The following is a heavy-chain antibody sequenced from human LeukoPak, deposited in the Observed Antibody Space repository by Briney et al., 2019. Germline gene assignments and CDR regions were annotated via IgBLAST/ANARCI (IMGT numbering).Heavy chain of an antibody. CDR3: ARGLFLSGYLDAFDM. D-gene: IGHD3-22*01. V-gene: IGHV3-48*03. CDR2: ISSSGSTI. Sequence: GGSLRLSCAASGFTFSKMNWVRQAPGKGLEWVSYISSSGSTIYYADSVKGRFTISRDNAKNSLYLQMNSLRAEDTAVYYCARGLFLSGYLDAFDMWGQGTVVTVSS. J-gene: IGHJ3*02. CDR1: GFTFSK.